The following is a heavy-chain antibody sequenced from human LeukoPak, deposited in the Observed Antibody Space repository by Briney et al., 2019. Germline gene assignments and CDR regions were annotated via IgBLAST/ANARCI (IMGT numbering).Heavy chain of an antibody. CDR1: GGSIRRYY. D-gene: IGHD1-26*01. CDR3: TRHGPYVTTTTQPLDY. CDR2: IYSSGST. Sequence: SETLSLTCTVSGGSIRRYYWSCIRQPPAKGLQCAAFIYSSGSTNHNPSLKSRVTISAHPPTHQLSPPLTSLTAADTAVYYCTRHGPYVTTTTQPLDYWGQGTLVTVSS. V-gene: IGHV4-59*08. J-gene: IGHJ4*02.